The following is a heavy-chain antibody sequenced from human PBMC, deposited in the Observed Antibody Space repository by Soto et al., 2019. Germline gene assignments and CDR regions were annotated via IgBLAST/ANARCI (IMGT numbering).Heavy chain of an antibody. V-gene: IGHV3-7*01. CDR3: ARVSTSFEF. J-gene: IGHJ4*02. D-gene: IGHD2-2*01. CDR1: GFTFSSYW. CDR2: IWRDGSEK. Sequence: GGSLRLSCAASGFTFSSYWMGWVRQAPGKGLEWLANIWRDGSEKHYVDSVKGRFTISRDNAKNSLFLQMNSLRAEDMAVYYCARVSTSFEFWGLGTLVTVSS.